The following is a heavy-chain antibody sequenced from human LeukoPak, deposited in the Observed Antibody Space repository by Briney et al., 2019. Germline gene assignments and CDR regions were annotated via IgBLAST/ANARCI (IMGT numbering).Heavy chain of an antibody. V-gene: IGHV3-74*01. CDR3: ARAPSEIGGYYPEYFRH. D-gene: IGHD3-22*01. J-gene: IGHJ1*01. CDR1: GFTVNTYD. CDR2: IKSDGST. Sequence: SGGSLRLSCAASGFTVNTYDMHWVRQAPGKGLVWVSRIKSDGSTNYADSVKGRFTISRDNAKNTVSLQMNSLRAEDTGVYYCARAPSEIGGYYPEYFRHWGQGTLVTVSS.